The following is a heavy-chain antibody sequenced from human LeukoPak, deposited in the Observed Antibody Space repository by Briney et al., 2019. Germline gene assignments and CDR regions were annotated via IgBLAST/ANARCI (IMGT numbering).Heavy chain of an antibody. J-gene: IGHJ3*02. Sequence: SETLSLTCTVSGGSISSYYWSWIRQPPRKGLEWSGCIYYIGSTNYKPSLNSRVTISVATSQNQFSLTLSSVTAADTAVYYCARLTRSNDEFWSGYYTGHDAFDIWGQGTMVTVSS. V-gene: IGHV4-59*08. CDR1: GGSISSYY. CDR2: IYYIGST. D-gene: IGHD3-3*01. CDR3: ARLTRSNDEFWSGYYTGHDAFDI.